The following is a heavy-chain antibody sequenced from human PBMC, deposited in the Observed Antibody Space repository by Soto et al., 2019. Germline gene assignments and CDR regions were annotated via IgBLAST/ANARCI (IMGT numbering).Heavy chain of an antibody. CDR1: GGSISSYY. CDR3: ARAPRRYCSGGSCLNWFDP. V-gene: IGHV4-59*01. Sequence: QVQLQESGPGLVKPSETLSLTCTVSGGSISSYYWTWIRQPPGKGLELIGYIYYSGSTNYNPSLKSRVTISVDTSKNQFSLKLSSVTAADTAVYFCARAPRRYCSGGSCLNWFDPWGQGTLVTVSS. CDR2: IYYSGST. J-gene: IGHJ5*02. D-gene: IGHD2-15*01.